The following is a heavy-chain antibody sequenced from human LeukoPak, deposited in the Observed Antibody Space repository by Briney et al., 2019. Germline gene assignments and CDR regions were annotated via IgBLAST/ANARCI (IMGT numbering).Heavy chain of an antibody. CDR2: INWNGGST. D-gene: IGHD3-3*01. CDR1: GFTFDDYA. V-gene: IGHV3-20*04. Sequence: AGSLGLSCAASGFTFDDYAMNWVRQAPGKGLEWVSGINWNGGSTYYRDSVKGRFTISRDNAKNSLYLQMNSLRAEDTALYYCARVKGSGYRNSIDYWGQGTLVTVSS. CDR3: ARVKGSGYRNSIDY. J-gene: IGHJ4*02.